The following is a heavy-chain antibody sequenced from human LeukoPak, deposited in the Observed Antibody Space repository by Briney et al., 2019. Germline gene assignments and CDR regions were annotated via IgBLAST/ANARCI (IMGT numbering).Heavy chain of an antibody. CDR2: MTGRKSYI. J-gene: IGHJ4*02. CDR3: AKATGYLL. CDR1: GFTFSDYT. D-gene: IGHD1-14*01. Sequence: PGGSLRLSCAASGFTFSDYTLNWVRQAPGKGLEWVSSMTGRKSYIFYADSVKGRFTISRDNSENTLYLQMNSLRAEDTAVYYCAKATGYLLWGQGTLVIVSS. V-gene: IGHV3-21*04.